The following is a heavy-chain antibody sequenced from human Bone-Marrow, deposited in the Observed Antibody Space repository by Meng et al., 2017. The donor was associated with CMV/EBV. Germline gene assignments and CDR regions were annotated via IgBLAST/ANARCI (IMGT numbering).Heavy chain of an antibody. CDR3: ARGPLLYNWNYSLLDY. CDR2: IKSKTDGGTT. CDR1: GFTFSNAW. V-gene: IGHV3-15*01. Sequence: GESLKISCAASGFTFSNAWMSWVRQAPGKGLEWVGRIKSKTDGGTTDYAAPVKGRFTISRDDSKNTLYLQMNSLRAEDTAVYYCARGPLLYNWNYSLLDYWGQGTLVTVSS. D-gene: IGHD1-7*01. J-gene: IGHJ4*02.